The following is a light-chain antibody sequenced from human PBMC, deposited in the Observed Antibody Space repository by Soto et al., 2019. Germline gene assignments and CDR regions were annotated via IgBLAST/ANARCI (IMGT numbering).Light chain of an antibody. Sequence: DIQMTQSPSSVSASVGDRVTINCRASQGISSWLAWYQQKPGKAPKFLIYAASSFQSGVPSRFSGSGSGTDFTLTIISLEPEDFATYYCQRSYSTLTFGQGTRPEIK. J-gene: IGKJ5*01. V-gene: IGKV1-39*01. CDR1: QGISSW. CDR3: QRSYSTLT. CDR2: AAS.